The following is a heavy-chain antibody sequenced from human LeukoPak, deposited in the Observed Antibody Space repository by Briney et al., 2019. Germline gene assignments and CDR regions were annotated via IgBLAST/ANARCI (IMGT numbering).Heavy chain of an antibody. CDR3: ARNGYRYGCVSWFDP. V-gene: IGHV3-11*01. Sequence: PGGSLRLSCAASGFTLSDYYTSCIRHAPGKGLEWVSYISSSGSTISYPDPVKGPFSISRDNAKTTLYLQMNSLRAEDAAVYYSARNGYRYGCVSWFDPWGQGTLVTVSS. J-gene: IGHJ5*02. D-gene: IGHD5-18*01. CDR1: GFTLSDYY. CDR2: ISSSGSTI.